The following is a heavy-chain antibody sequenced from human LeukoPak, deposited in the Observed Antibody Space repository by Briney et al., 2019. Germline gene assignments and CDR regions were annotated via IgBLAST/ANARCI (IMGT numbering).Heavy chain of an antibody. CDR3: AREIVGAYLGY. Sequence: GGSLRLSCAASGFTVSNNYMIWVRQAPGKGLEWVSLIYSGGSTYYSDSVRGRFATSRDNSKNTLYLQMSSLRAEDTAVYYCAREIVGAYLGYWGQGTLVTVSS. J-gene: IGHJ4*02. CDR2: IYSGGST. V-gene: IGHV3-53*01. D-gene: IGHD1-26*01. CDR1: GFTVSNNY.